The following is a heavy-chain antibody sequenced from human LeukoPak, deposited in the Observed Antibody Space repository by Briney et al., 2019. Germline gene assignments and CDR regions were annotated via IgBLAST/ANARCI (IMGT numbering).Heavy chain of an antibody. CDR3: ARDRRWFGESYYYYYMDV. CDR2: ISSSSGYI. D-gene: IGHD3-10*01. V-gene: IGHV3-21*01. J-gene: IGHJ6*03. CDR1: GFTFSSYE. Sequence: PGGSLRLSCAASGFTFSSYEMNWVRQAPGKGLEWVSSISSSSGYIYYADSVKGRFTISRDNAKNSLYLQMNSLRAEDTAVYYCARDRRWFGESYYYYYMDVWGKGTTVTVSS.